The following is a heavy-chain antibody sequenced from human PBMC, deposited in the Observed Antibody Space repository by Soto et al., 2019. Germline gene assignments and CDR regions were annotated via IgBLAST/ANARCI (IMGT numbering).Heavy chain of an antibody. Sequence: EVQLVQSGAEVKKPGESLRISCNGSGYSFTSYWISWVRQMPGKGLEWMGRIDPSDSYTNYSPSFQGHVTISADKSISTAYLQWSSLKASDTAMYYCARPITATVTTHYYYYGMDVWGQGTTVTVSS. V-gene: IGHV5-10-1*01. J-gene: IGHJ6*02. CDR3: ARPITATVTTHYYYYGMDV. D-gene: IGHD4-17*01. CDR2: IDPSDSYT. CDR1: GYSFTSYW.